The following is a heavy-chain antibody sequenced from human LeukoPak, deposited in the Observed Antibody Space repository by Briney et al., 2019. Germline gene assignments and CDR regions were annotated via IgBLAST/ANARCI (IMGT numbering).Heavy chain of an antibody. D-gene: IGHD5-24*01. V-gene: IGHV4-59*08. J-gene: IGHJ4*02. Sequence: SETLSLTCTVSGGSISSYYWSWIRQPPGKGLEWIGCIYYSGSTDYNPSLKSRVTISVDTSKNQFSLKLSSVTAADTAVYYCARGPNYPSPSPFDYWGQGTLVTVSS. CDR3: ARGPNYPSPSPFDY. CDR2: IYYSGST. CDR1: GGSISSYY.